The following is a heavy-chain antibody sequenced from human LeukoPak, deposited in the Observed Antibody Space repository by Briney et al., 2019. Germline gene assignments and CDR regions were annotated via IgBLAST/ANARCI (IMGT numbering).Heavy chain of an antibody. CDR1: GFTFSSYW. V-gene: IGHV3-7*01. CDR3: ARELRTFDS. J-gene: IGHJ4*02. Sequence: GGSLRLSCAASGFTFSSYWMTWVRQAPGKGLEWVANIKHNGNEKNYVDSVEGRFTISRDNAKNSLSLQMNSLRAEDTAVYYCARELRTFDSWGQGTLVPVSS. D-gene: IGHD3-16*01. CDR2: IKHNGNEK.